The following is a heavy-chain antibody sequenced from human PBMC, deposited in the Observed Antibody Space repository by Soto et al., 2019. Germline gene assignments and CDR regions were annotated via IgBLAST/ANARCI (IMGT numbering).Heavy chain of an antibody. D-gene: IGHD3-22*01. V-gene: IGHV3-64D*08. Sequence: PGGSLRLSCSASGFTFSSYAVHWVRQAPGKGLEYVSAISSNGGSTYYADSVKGRFTISRDNSKNTLYLQMSSLRAEDTAVYYCVKVRRDLDYYDSSGYFQILDYWGQGTLVTVSS. CDR3: VKVRRDLDYYDSSGYFQILDY. CDR2: ISSNGGST. J-gene: IGHJ4*02. CDR1: GFTFSSYA.